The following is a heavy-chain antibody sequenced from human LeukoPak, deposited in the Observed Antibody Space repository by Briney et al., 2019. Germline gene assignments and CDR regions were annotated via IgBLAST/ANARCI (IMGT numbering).Heavy chain of an antibody. D-gene: IGHD5-18*01. CDR3: AREPSYLDTAMGDY. J-gene: IGHJ4*02. CDR1: GYTFTSYG. Sequence: EASVKVSCKASGYTFTSYGVSWVRQAPGQGLEWMGWISAYNGNTNYAQKLQGRVTMTTDTSTSTAYMELRSLRSDDTAVYYCAREPSYLDTAMGDYWGQGTLVTVSS. CDR2: ISAYNGNT. V-gene: IGHV1-18*01.